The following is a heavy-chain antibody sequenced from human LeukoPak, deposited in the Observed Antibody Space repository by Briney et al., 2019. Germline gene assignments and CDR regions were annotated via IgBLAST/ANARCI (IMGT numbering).Heavy chain of an antibody. CDR2: ISSSSSYI. Sequence: GGSLRLSCAASGFTFSSYSMNWVRQAPGKGLEWVSSISSSSSYIYYADSVKGRFTISRDNAKNSLYLQMNSLRTEDTAVYYCARSWFSDAFDIWGQGTMVTVSS. V-gene: IGHV3-21*01. CDR1: GFTFSSYS. J-gene: IGHJ3*02. D-gene: IGHD3-10*01. CDR3: ARSWFSDAFDI.